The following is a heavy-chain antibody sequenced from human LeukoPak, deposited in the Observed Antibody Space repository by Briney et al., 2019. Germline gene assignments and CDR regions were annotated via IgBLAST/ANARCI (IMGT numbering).Heavy chain of an antibody. D-gene: IGHD2-2*01. CDR1: GGSISSYY. CDR2: VYYSGST. CDR3: ARVLPVASKIDY. V-gene: IGHV4-59*08. Sequence: PSETLSLTCTVFGGSISSYYWSWIRQPPGKGLEWIGYVYYSGSTNYNPSLKSRVTISVDTSNNQLSLKLSSVTAADTAVYYCARVLPVASKIDYWGQGALVTVSS. J-gene: IGHJ4*02.